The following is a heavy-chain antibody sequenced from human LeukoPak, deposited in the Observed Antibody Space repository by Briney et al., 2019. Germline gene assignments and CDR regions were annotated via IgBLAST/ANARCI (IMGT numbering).Heavy chain of an antibody. CDR3: ARAVVPAATHDYYYGMDV. Sequence: GGSLRLSCAASGFTFSGYAMHWVRQAPGKGLEYVSAISSNGGSTYYANSVKGRFTISRDNSKNTLYLQMGSLRAEDMAVYYCARAVVPAATHDYYYGMDVWGQGTTVTVSS. CDR2: ISSNGGST. CDR1: GFTFSGYA. J-gene: IGHJ6*02. D-gene: IGHD2-2*01. V-gene: IGHV3-64*01.